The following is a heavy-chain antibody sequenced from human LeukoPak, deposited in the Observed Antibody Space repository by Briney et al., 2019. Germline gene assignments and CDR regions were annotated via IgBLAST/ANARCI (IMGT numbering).Heavy chain of an antibody. V-gene: IGHV1-46*01. CDR1: GYTFTSYY. J-gene: IGHJ6*04. CDR2: INPSGGST. D-gene: IGHD2-2*01. CDR3: ARDSTMTDGMDV. Sequence: ASVKVSCKASGYTFTSYYMHWVRQAPGQGLEWMGIINPSGGSTSYAQRFQGRVTMTRDTSTSTVYMELSSLRSEDTAVYYCARDSTMTDGMDVWGKGTTVTVSS.